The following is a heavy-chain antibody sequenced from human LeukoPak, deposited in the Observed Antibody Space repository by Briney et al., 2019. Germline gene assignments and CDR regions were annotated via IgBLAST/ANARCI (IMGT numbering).Heavy chain of an antibody. J-gene: IGHJ4*02. CDR1: GFTFSSSW. V-gene: IGHV3-74*01. Sequence: PGGSLRLSCGASGFTFSSSWMHWIRQAPGKGLVWVSRISGDGTSKSYADSVKGRFTISRDNSKNTLYLQMNSLRAEDTAVYYCAKGIGYCSGGICYGEFDYWGQGTLVTVSS. CDR2: ISGDGTSK. CDR3: AKGIGYCSGGICYGEFDY. D-gene: IGHD2-15*01.